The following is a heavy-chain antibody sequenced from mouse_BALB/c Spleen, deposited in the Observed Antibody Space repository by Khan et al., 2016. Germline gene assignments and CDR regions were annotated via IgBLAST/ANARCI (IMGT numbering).Heavy chain of an antibody. CDR1: GYSITSDYA. D-gene: IGHD1-2*01. CDR2: IRYSGST. V-gene: IGHV3-2*02. CDR3: TRSPTATRYFDV. Sequence: VQLKESGPGLVKPSQSLSLTCTVTGYSITSDYAWNWIRQFPGNKLEWMGYIRYSGSTTYNPSLKRRISITRDTSKNQFFLQLYSVTTEDTATYYCTRSPTATRYFDVWGAGTTVTVSS. J-gene: IGHJ1*01.